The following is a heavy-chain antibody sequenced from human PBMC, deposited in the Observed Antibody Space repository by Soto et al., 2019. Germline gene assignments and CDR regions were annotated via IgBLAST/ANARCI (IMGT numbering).Heavy chain of an antibody. Sequence: QLQLQESGPGLVKPSETLSLTCSVSGDSINSDNYYWGWIRQPPGKGLEWIGSIYYRGNTYYNPSLKQRVTISLHKSKSQFSLKLNSVTAADSAVYFCARLEGLATISYYFDYWGQGTLVTVSS. CDR1: GDSINSDNYY. J-gene: IGHJ4*02. D-gene: IGHD3-9*01. CDR2: IYYRGNT. V-gene: IGHV4-39*01. CDR3: ARLEGLATISYYFDY.